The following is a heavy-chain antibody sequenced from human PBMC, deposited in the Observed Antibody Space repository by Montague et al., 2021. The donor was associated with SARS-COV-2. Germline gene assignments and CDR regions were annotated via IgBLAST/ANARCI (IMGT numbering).Heavy chain of an antibody. Sequence: SETLSLTCTVSGGSISSSGYYWGWIRQPPGKGLEWIGNMYYSGSTYYNPSLKSRVTISIDTSKNQFSLKLSSVTAADTAVYDCARDDIVRQGVTGGMDVWGQGTTVTVSS. V-gene: IGHV4-39*07. CDR3: ARDDIVRQGVTGGMDV. CDR2: MYYSGST. D-gene: IGHD2-15*01. J-gene: IGHJ6*02. CDR1: GGSISSSGYY.